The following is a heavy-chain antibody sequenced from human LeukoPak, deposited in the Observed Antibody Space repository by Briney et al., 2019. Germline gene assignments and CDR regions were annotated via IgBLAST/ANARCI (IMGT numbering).Heavy chain of an antibody. Sequence: GGSLRLSCAASGFTFSSYSMNWVRQAPGKGLEWVSYIRSSSSTIYYADSVKGRFTISGDNAKNSLYLQMNSLRAEDTAVYYCARVYDSSGYYPFFDYWGQGTLVTVSS. CDR2: IRSSSSTI. J-gene: IGHJ4*02. V-gene: IGHV3-48*04. D-gene: IGHD3-22*01. CDR1: GFTFSSYS. CDR3: ARVYDSSGYYPFFDY.